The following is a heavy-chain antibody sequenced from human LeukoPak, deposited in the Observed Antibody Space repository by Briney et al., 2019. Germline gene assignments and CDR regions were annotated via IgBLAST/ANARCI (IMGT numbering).Heavy chain of an antibody. CDR1: GFTFSNFA. CDR2: ISSNGGST. J-gene: IGHJ4*02. CDR3: AREVPAAVAYFDY. V-gene: IGHV3-64*01. Sequence: GGSLRLSCAASGFTFSNFAMHWVRQAPGKGLEYVSAISSNGGSTYYANSVRARFTISRDNSKNTLYLQMGSLRAKDMAVYYCAREVPAAVAYFDYWGQGTLVTVSS. D-gene: IGHD2-2*01.